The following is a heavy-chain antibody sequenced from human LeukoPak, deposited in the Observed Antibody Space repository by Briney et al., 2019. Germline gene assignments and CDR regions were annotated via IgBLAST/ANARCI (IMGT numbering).Heavy chain of an antibody. J-gene: IGHJ5*02. V-gene: IGHV4-59*01. D-gene: IGHD6-19*01. CDR3: ARDSELPSYGWLAQNNWFDP. CDR1: GGSISSYY. Sequence: PSETLSLTCTVSGGSISSYYWSWVRQPPGKGLEWIGYIYYSGSTNYNPSLKSRVTISVDTSKNQFSLKLSSVTAADTAVYYCARDSELPSYGWLAQNNWFDPWGQGTLVTVSS. CDR2: IYYSGST.